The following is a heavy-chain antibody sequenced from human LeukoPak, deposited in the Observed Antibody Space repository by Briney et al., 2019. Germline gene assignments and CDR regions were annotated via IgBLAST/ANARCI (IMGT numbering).Heavy chain of an antibody. V-gene: IGHV3-48*01. Sequence: PGGSLRLSCAASGFTFSSYSMNWVRQAPGKGLEWVPYISSSSSTIYYADSVRGRFTISRDNAKNSLYLQMNSLRAEDTAVYYCAAGGITIFGVGSRNWGQGTLVTVSS. CDR3: AAGGITIFGVGSRN. J-gene: IGHJ4*02. CDR1: GFTFSSYS. CDR2: ISSSSSTI. D-gene: IGHD3-3*01.